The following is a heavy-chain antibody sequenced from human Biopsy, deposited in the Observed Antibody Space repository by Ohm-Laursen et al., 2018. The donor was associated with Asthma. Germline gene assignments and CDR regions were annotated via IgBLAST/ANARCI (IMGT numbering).Heavy chain of an antibody. CDR1: GFSFSNFA. V-gene: IGHV3-30*01. J-gene: IGHJ3*02. D-gene: IGHD1-1*01. CDR2: ISKDASTQ. CDR3: VGDGTDDAFDI. Sequence: SLRLSCAASGFSFSNFAIHWARQAPGKGLEWVGVISKDASTQDYADSVKGRFTMARDNSKNTLDLQMNSLREEDTAVYYCVGDGTDDAFDIWGQGTVVSVSS.